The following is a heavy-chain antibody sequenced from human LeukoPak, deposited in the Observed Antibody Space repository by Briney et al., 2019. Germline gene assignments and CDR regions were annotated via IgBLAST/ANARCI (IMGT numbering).Heavy chain of an antibody. J-gene: IGHJ4*02. CDR1: GDSITTYY. CDR2: IYHSGDT. Sequence: PSETLSLTCTVSGDSITTYYWSWIRQPPGKGLECIAYIYHSGDTNYNPSLKSRVTISMDTSKNQFSLKLNSVTAADTAVYYCARTARVFDSWGQGIQVTVSS. CDR3: ARTARVFDS. D-gene: IGHD5-18*01. V-gene: IGHV4-4*09.